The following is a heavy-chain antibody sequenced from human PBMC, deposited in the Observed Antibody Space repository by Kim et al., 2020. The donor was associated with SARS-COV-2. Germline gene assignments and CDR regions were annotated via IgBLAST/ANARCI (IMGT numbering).Heavy chain of an antibody. V-gene: IGHV3-23*03. J-gene: IGHJ5*01. CDR1: GFTFSSYT. D-gene: IGHD5-12*01. CDR2: IDSGGITT. Sequence: GGSLRLSCAASGFTFSSYTMSWVRQAPGKGLEWVSLIDSGGITTNYADSVKGRFTISRDNSKNTLYLQMNSLRAEDTAVYYCAKRDIVGTTNLPCLIDS. CDR3: AKRDIVGTTNLPCLIDS.